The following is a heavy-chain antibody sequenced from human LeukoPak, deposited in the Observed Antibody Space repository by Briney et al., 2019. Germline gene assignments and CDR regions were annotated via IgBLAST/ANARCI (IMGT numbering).Heavy chain of an antibody. CDR1: GFTFNNDW. Sequence: GGSLRLSCVASGFTFNNDWMSWVRQAPGKGLEWVANINQDGSEKYEVDSAKGRFAISRDNAKNSLYLQMNGLRVEDTAIYYCARVYYASWSGQPLSQHWLDPWGQGTLVTVSS. D-gene: IGHD3-3*01. CDR2: INQDGSEK. V-gene: IGHV3-7*04. J-gene: IGHJ5*02. CDR3: ARVYYASWSGQPLSQHWLDP.